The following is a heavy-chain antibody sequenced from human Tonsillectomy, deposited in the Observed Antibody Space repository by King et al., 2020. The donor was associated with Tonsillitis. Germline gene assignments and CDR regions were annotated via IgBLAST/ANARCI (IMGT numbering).Heavy chain of an antibody. D-gene: IGHD3-10*01. Sequence: VQLVESGGGLVKPGGSLRLSCAASGFTFSSYDLNWVRRAPGKGLEWVSSIDSSSSHIYYADSVKGRFTISRDNAKNSLYLQMNRLRGEDTAVYYCARYGGGSFDYWGQGTLVTVSS. J-gene: IGHJ4*02. V-gene: IGHV3-21*01. CDR1: GFTFSSYD. CDR2: IDSSSSHI. CDR3: ARYGGGSFDY.